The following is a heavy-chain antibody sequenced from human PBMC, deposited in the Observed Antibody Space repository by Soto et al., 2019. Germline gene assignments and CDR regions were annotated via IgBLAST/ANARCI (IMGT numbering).Heavy chain of an antibody. CDR1: GGSFSGYY. V-gene: IGHV4-34*01. CDR2: VSHSGST. CDR3: ARGPYDILSGSRGYFDY. D-gene: IGHD3-9*01. J-gene: IGHJ4*01. Sequence: SETLSLTCAVYGGSFSGYYWSWIRQPPGKGLEWIGEVSHSGSTKYNPSLESRVTISVDTSKNQFSLRLSSMTAADTAVYYCARGPYDILSGSRGYFDYWGHGSLVTV.